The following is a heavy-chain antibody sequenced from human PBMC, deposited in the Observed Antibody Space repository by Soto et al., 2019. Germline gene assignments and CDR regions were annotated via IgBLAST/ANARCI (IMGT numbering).Heavy chain of an antibody. CDR3: AKENGKNRMDPFDY. Sequence: ASVKVSCKASGYTFTGYYMHWVRQAPGQGLEWMGWINPNSGGTNYARKFQGWVTMTRDTSISTAYMELSRLRSDDTAVYYCAKENGKNRMDPFDYRAGETPVTVS. J-gene: IGHJ4*02. D-gene: IGHD2-8*01. CDR2: INPNSGGT. CDR1: GYTFTGYY. V-gene: IGHV1-2*04.